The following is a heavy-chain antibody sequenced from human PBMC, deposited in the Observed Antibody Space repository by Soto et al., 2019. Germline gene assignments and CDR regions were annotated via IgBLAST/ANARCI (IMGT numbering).Heavy chain of an antibody. CDR2: ISWDGGST. CDR1: GFTFDDYT. Sequence: GGSLRLSCAASGFTFDDYTMHWVRQAPGKGLEWVSLISWDGGSTYYADSVKGRFTISRDNSKNSLYLQMNSLRTEDTALYYCAKDKLRFSPYYYGMDVWGQGTTVTVSS. D-gene: IGHD3-3*01. V-gene: IGHV3-43*01. J-gene: IGHJ6*02. CDR3: AKDKLRFSPYYYGMDV.